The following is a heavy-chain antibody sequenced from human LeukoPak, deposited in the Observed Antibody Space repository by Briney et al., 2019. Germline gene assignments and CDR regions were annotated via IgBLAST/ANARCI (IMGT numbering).Heavy chain of an antibody. Sequence: GGSLRLSCAASGFSFGSFEMNWVRQAPGRGLEWVSYISSSGSTIDYADSVKGRFTISRDNAKNTLSLQMDSLTVEDTAVYYCARHGDLGADRWGQGTLVTVSS. CDR1: GFSFGSFE. CDR2: ISSSGSTI. J-gene: IGHJ5*02. D-gene: IGHD4-17*01. CDR3: ARHGDLGADR. V-gene: IGHV3-48*03.